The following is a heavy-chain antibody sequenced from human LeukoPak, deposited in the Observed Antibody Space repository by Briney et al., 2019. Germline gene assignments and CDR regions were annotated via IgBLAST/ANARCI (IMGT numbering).Heavy chain of an antibody. CDR1: GFTFSSYA. J-gene: IGHJ1*01. V-gene: IGHV3-30-3*01. Sequence: GGSLRLSCAASGFTFSSYAMHWVRQAPGKGLEWVAVISYDGSNKYYADSVKGRFTISRDNSKNTLYLQMNSLTSEDTAMYYCAKDLFCTGGSCYSGRLQHWGQGTLVTVSS. CDR3: AKDLFCTGGSCYSGRLQH. D-gene: IGHD2-15*01. CDR2: ISYDGSNK.